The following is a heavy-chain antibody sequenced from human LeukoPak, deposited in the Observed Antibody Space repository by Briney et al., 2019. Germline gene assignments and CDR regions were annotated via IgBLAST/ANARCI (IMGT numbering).Heavy chain of an antibody. Sequence: SETLSLTCAVYGGSFSGYYWSWIRQPPGKGLEWIGYIYYSGSTNYNPSLKSRVTISVDTSKNQFSLKLSSATAADTAVYYCARLYCSGGTCYSDRGAFDIWGQGTMVTVSS. CDR2: IYYSGST. CDR1: GGSFSGYY. J-gene: IGHJ3*02. D-gene: IGHD2-15*01. CDR3: ARLYCSGGTCYSDRGAFDI. V-gene: IGHV4-59*12.